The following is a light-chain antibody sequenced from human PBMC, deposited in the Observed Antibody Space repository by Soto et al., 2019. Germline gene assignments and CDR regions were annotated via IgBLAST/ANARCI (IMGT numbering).Light chain of an antibody. CDR3: QQYDNLPLT. CDR2: GAS. Sequence: EIVMTQSPATLSVSPWERATLSCRASQSVSSNLAWYQQKPGQAPRLLIYGASTRATGIPARFSGSGSGTEFTLTISSLQSEDFAVYYCQQYDNLPLTFGGGTKVEI. CDR1: QSVSSN. V-gene: IGKV3-15*01. J-gene: IGKJ4*01.